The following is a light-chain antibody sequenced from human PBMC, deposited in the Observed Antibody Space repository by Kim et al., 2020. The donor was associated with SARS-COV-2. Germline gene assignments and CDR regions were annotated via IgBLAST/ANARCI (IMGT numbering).Light chain of an antibody. CDR2: AAS. J-gene: IGKJ4*01. CDR3: QRADSFPLG. V-gene: IGKV1-12*01. CDR1: QDISSW. Sequence: ASGVDGVNFTCRASQDISSWLAWYQQKPGKAPKLLISAASSLQSGVPSRFSGSGSGTDFTLTISSLQPEDFASYYCQRADSFPLGFGGGTKVDIK.